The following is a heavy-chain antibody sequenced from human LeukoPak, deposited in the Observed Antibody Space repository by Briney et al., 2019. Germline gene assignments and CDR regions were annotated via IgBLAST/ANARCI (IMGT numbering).Heavy chain of an antibody. J-gene: IGHJ4*02. CDR3: AREERGHLVGY. Sequence: GGSLGLSCAASGFTFSGYAMHWVRQAPGKGLEWVALISYDGGSNKYYADSVKGRFTISRDNSKNTLCLQMNSLRAEDTAVYYCAREERGHLVGYWGQGTLVTVSS. V-gene: IGHV3-30-3*01. CDR1: GFTFSGYA. CDR2: ISYDGGSNK. D-gene: IGHD6-6*01.